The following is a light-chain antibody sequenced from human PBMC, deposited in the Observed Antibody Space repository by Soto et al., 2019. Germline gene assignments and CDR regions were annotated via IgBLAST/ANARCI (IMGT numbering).Light chain of an antibody. J-gene: IGLJ3*02. CDR2: DFS. CDR3: SSYTSTTTVWV. Sequence: QSALTQPASVSGSPGQSITISCTGASTDVGGYKFLSWYQQHPGKAPKLIIFDFSNRPSGVSNRFSGSKSGNAASLTISGLQPEDEAYYYCSSYTSTTTVWVFGGGTQLTVL. V-gene: IGLV2-14*01. CDR1: STDVGGYKF.